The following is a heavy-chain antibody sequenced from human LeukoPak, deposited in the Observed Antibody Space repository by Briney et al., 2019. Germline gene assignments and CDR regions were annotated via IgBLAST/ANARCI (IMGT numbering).Heavy chain of an antibody. CDR2: IYYSGST. J-gene: IGHJ1*01. CDR3: ARGRTTVTTYFQH. CDR1: GGSISSYY. D-gene: IGHD4-17*01. Sequence: SETLFLACTVSGGSISSYYWSWIRQPPGKGLEWIGYIYYSGSTNYNPSLKSRVTISVDTSKNQFSLKLSSVTAADTAVYYCARGRTTVTTYFQHWGQGTLVTVSS. V-gene: IGHV4-59*08.